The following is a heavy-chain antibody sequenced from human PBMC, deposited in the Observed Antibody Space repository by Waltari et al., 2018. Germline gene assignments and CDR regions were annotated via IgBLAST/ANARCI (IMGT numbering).Heavy chain of an antibody. CDR1: GFTFSSYS. Sequence: EVQLVESGGGLVKPGGSLRISCAASGFTFSSYSVKGVRQAPGKGLEWVSSISSSSSYIYYADSVKGRFTISRDNAKNSLYLQMNSLRAEDTAVYYCAREAYSSRLFDIWGQGTMVTVSS. J-gene: IGHJ3*02. CDR2: ISSSSSYI. V-gene: IGHV3-21*01. D-gene: IGHD6-13*01. CDR3: AREAYSSRLFDI.